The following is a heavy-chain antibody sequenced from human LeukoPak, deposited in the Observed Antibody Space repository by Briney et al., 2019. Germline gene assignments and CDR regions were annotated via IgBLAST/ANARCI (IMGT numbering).Heavy chain of an antibody. CDR3: ARFVAQDPANWFDP. CDR1: GGTFSSYA. Sequence: ASVKVSCKASGGTFSSYAISWVRQAPGQGLEWMGGIIPIFGTANYAQKFQGRVTITTDESTSTAYMELSSLRSEDTAVYYCARFVAQDPANWFDPWAREPWSPSPQ. J-gene: IGHJ5*02. CDR2: IIPIFGTA. V-gene: IGHV1-69*05. D-gene: IGHD2-2*01.